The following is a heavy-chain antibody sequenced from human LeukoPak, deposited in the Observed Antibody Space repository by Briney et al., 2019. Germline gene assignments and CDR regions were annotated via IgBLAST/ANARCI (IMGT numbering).Heavy chain of an antibody. V-gene: IGHV3-30*18. CDR1: GFTFSSYG. Sequence: GRSLRLSCAASGFTFSSYGMHWVRQAPGKGLEWVAVISYDGSNKYYADSVKGRFTISRDNSKNTLYLQMNSLRAEDTAVYYCAKGAVVTADEGAFDIWGQGTMVTVSS. CDR3: AKGAVVTADEGAFDI. D-gene: IGHD2-21*02. CDR2: ISYDGSNK. J-gene: IGHJ3*02.